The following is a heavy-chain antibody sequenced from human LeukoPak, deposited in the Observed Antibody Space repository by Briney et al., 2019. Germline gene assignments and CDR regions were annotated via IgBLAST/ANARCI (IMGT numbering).Heavy chain of an antibody. D-gene: IGHD5-24*01. CDR3: AREEIRSWFEP. CDR2: IFHSGST. CDR1: GGSISSGNW. J-gene: IGHJ5*02. V-gene: IGHV4-4*02. Sequence: SETLSLTCTVSGGSISSGNWWSWVRQPPGKGLEWIGEIFHSGSTNYNPSLKSRVTMSVDKSKNQFSLKLSSVTAADTAVYYCAREEIRSWFEPWGQGTLVTVSS.